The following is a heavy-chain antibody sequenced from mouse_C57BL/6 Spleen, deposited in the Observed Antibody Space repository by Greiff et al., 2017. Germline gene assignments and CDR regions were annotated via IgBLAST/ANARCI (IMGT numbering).Heavy chain of an antibody. Sequence: QVQLQQSGPGLVAPSQSLSITCTVSGFSLTSYGVHWVRQPPGKGLEWLVVIWSDGSTTYNSALKSRLSISKDNSKSQVFLKMNSLQTDDTAMYYCARHDLWLRAMDYWGQGTSVTVSS. CDR3: ARHDLWLRAMDY. D-gene: IGHD2-2*01. CDR1: GFSLTSYG. V-gene: IGHV2-6-1*01. CDR2: IWSDGST. J-gene: IGHJ4*01.